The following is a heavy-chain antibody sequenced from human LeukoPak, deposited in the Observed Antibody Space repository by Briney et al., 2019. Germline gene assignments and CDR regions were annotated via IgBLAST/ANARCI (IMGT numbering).Heavy chain of an antibody. D-gene: IGHD3-16*01. V-gene: IGHV4-39*01. J-gene: IGHJ4*02. CDR2: IYYSGST. Sequence: SETLSLTCTVSGGSISSSSYYWGWIRQPPGKGLEWIGSIYYSGSTYYNPSLKSRVTISVDTSKNQFSLKLSSVTAADTAVYYCATALGPLTRGGNDYWGQGTLVTVSS. CDR3: ATALGPLTRGGNDY. CDR1: GGSISSSSYY.